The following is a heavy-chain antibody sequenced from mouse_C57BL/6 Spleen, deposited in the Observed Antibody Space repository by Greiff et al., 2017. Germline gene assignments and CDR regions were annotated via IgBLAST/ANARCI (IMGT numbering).Heavy chain of an antibody. V-gene: IGHV14-4*01. D-gene: IGHD2-1*01. CDR1: GFNIKDDY. J-gene: IGHJ3*01. CDR3: TTEAYGNYVAY. CDR2: IDPENGDT. Sequence: EVQLQQSGAELVRPGASVKLSCTASGFNIKDDYMHWVKQRPEQGLEWIGWIDPENGDTESASKFQGKATISADTSSNTAYLQLSSLTSEDTAVYCCTTEAYGNYVAYWGQGTLVTVSA.